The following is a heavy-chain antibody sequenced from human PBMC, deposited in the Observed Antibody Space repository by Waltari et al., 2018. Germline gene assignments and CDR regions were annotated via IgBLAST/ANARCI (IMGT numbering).Heavy chain of an antibody. J-gene: IGHJ4*02. CDR1: GFTFGDYA. CDR2: IRRKADGGTT. D-gene: IGHD3-3*01. Sequence: VQLVESGGGLVQPGRSLRLSCTASGFTFGDYAMRWVRQAPGKGLEWVGFIRRKADGGTTEYAASVKGRFTISRDDSKSIAYLQMNSLKTEDTAVYYCTRDRVKYFDYWGQGTLVTVSS. V-gene: IGHV3-49*04. CDR3: TRDRVKYFDY.